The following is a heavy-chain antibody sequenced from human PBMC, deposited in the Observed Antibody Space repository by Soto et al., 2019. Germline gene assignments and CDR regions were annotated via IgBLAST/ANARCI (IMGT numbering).Heavy chain of an antibody. J-gene: IGHJ4*02. D-gene: IGHD3-10*01. Sequence: VQLVQSGAEVKKPGSSVKVSCKTSGDTSSYYAISWVRQAPGQGIEWMGGIISIFGTTNYAQKFQGRVTITADESTSTAYMELSSLRSEDTAMYYCARDEGTYYFDYWGKGTLVTVSA. CDR3: ARDEGTYYFDY. CDR2: IISIFGTT. V-gene: IGHV1-69*01. CDR1: GDTSSYYA.